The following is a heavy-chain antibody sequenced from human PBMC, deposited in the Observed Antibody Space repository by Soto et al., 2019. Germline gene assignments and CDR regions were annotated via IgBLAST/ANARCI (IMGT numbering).Heavy chain of an antibody. V-gene: IGHV4-31*03. CDR2: IYYSGST. D-gene: IGHD5-12*01. CDR3: ARNQRRDGYNYFDY. J-gene: IGHJ4*02. Sequence: SETLSLTCTVSGGSISSGGYYWSWIRQHPGKGLEWIGYIYYSGSTYYNPSLKSRVTISVDTSKNQFSLKLSSVTAADTAVYYCARNQRRDGYNYFDYWGQGTLVTVSS. CDR1: GGSISSGGYY.